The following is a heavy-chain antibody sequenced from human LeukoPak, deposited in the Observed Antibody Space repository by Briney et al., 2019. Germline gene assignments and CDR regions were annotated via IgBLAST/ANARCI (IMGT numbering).Heavy chain of an antibody. Sequence: SETLSLTCAVSGYPISSGYYWGWIRQPPGKGLEWIGSIYHSGSTYYNPSLKSRITISVDTSKNQFSLKLSSVTAADTAVYYCARWDSGEWFHDAFDIWGQGTMVTVSS. CDR3: ARWDSGEWFHDAFDI. D-gene: IGHD3-3*01. J-gene: IGHJ3*02. CDR2: IYHSGST. CDR1: GYPISSGYY. V-gene: IGHV4-38-2*01.